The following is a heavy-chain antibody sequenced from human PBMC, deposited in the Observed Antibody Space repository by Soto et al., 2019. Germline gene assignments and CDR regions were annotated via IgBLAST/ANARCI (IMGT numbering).Heavy chain of an antibody. V-gene: IGHV4-59*08. CDR1: GGSISGYY. CDR3: ARXMYKKDVVPYAAFDL. CDR2: MFYGERP. D-gene: IGHD2-15*01. Sequence: SETLSLTCTVFGGSISGYYWSWLRQPPGKALEWLGYMFYGERPTFDPPLXXXXXXXXXXSXXQISLRLSSVTAADTALYYCARXMYKKDVVPYAAFDLWGQGTMVTVSS. J-gene: IGHJ3*01.